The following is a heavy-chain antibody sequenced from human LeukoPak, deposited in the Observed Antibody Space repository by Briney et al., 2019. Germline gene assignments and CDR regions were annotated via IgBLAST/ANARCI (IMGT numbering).Heavy chain of an antibody. D-gene: IGHD6-19*01. CDR2: IYPGDSDT. J-gene: IGHJ4*02. CDR1: GYTFTDYW. Sequence: GESLKISCKGSGYTFTDYWIGWVRQMPGKGLEWMGSIYPGDSDTTCSPSFQGQVSISADTSINTAYLQWSSLKASDTAIYYCARHAAYSSGWSFDCWGQGTLVTVSS. CDR3: ARHAAYSSGWSFDC. V-gene: IGHV5-51*01.